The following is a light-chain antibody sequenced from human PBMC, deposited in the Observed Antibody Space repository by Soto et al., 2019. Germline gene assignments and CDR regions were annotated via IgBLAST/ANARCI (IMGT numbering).Light chain of an antibody. CDR1: QSVLYSSNNKNY. J-gene: IGKJ1*01. CDR3: KHYYSHPPWR. V-gene: IGKV4-1*01. Sequence: DIVMTQSPDSLAVSLGERATINCKSSQSVLYSSNNKNYLAWYQQKPGQPPKLLIYWASTRESGVPDRFSGSGSLTDFTLTTSGLEAEDVEVSFRKHYYSHPPWRFGQGNKV. CDR2: WAS.